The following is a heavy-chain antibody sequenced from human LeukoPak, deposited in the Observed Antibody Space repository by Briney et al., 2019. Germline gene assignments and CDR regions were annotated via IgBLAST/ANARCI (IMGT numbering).Heavy chain of an antibody. CDR2: ISYDGSNK. V-gene: IGHV3-30*04. D-gene: IGHD1-1*01. Sequence: GGSLRLSCAASGFTFSSYAMHWVRQAPGKGLEWVAVISYDGSNKYYADSVKGRFTISRDNSKNTLYLQMNSLRAEDTAVYYCARDLWKDAFDIWGQGTMVTVSS. J-gene: IGHJ3*02. CDR3: ARDLWKDAFDI. CDR1: GFTFSSYA.